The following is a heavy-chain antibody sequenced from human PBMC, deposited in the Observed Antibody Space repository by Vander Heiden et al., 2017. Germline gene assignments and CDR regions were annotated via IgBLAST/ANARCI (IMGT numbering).Heavy chain of an antibody. Sequence: QVQLQESGPGLVKPSGTLSLTCAVSGGSISSSHWWSWVRQPPGKVREWIGEIYHSGSTNYNPSRKSRVTISVDKSKNQFSLKLSAVTAADTAVYYCARDSRYPAIYGMDVWGQGTTVTVSS. V-gene: IGHV4-4*02. CDR1: GGSISSSHW. J-gene: IGHJ6*02. CDR3: ARDSRYPAIYGMDV. D-gene: IGHD3-22*01. CDR2: IYHSGST.